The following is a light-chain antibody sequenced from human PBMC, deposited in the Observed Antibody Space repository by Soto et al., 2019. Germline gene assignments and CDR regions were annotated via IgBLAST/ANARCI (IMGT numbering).Light chain of an antibody. J-gene: IGLJ1*01. CDR1: SGDIGSYNF. CDR3: CSYAGSYTLV. Sequence: QSALTQPASVSGSPGQSITISCTGTSGDIGSYNFVSWYQGHPGKAPKLMIYEGNKRPSGVPDRFSGSKSGNTASLTISGLQAEDEADYYCCSYAGSYTLVFGTGTKVTVL. CDR2: EGN. V-gene: IGLV2-23*01.